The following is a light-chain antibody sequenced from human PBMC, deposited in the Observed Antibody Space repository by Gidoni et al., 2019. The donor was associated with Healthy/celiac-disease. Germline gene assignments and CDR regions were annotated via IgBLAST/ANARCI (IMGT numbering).Light chain of an antibody. J-gene: IGKJ2*01. CDR2: GAS. CDR1: QSVSSSY. Sequence: EIVLMPSPGTLPLSPGARATLSCRASQSVSSSYLAWYQQKPGQAPRVLICGASSRATGIPDMFSSSASGAYFTLTISRLEPEDFAVYYCQHYGSSPYTFGQXTRLEIK. V-gene: IGKV3-20*01. CDR3: QHYGSSPYT.